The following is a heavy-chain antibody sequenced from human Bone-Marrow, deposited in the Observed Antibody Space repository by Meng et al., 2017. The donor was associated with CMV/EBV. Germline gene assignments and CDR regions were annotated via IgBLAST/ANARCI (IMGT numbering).Heavy chain of an antibody. CDR2: IYYSGST. J-gene: IGHJ5*02. V-gene: IGHV4-39*07. D-gene: IGHD2-2*01. CDR3: ARDRCTSAACYRGGDWFDP. CDR1: GGSISSSSYY. Sequence: GSLRLSCTVSGGSISSSSYYWGWIRQPPGKGLEWIGSIYYSGSTYYNPSLKSRVTISVDTSKNKFSLNLNSVTAADTAVYYCARDRCTSAACYRGGDWFDPWGQGTLVTVSS.